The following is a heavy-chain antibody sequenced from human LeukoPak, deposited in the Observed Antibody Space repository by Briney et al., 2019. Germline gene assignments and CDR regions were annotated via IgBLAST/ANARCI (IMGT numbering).Heavy chain of an antibody. D-gene: IGHD3-3*02. J-gene: IGHJ6*03. CDR2: INPNSGGT. Sequence: ASVKVSCKASGYTFTGYYMHWVRQAPGQGLEWMGRINPNSGGTNYAQKFQGRVTMTRDTSISTAYMELSRLRSVDTAVYYCARDLARRYYYYYMDVWGKGTTVTVSS. V-gene: IGHV1-2*06. CDR3: ARDLARRYYYYYMDV. CDR1: GYTFTGYY.